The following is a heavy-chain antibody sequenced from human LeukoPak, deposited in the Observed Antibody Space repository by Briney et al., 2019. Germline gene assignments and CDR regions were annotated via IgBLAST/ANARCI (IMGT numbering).Heavy chain of an antibody. CDR3: ARTRVGGAIPPWGGFDY. D-gene: IGHD2-2*02. Sequence: SGPALVKPTQTLTLTCTFSGFSLSTSGMRVSWIRQPPGKALEWLARIDWDDDKFYSTSLKTMLTISKDTSKSQVVVTMTNMDPVDTATYYCARTRVGGAIPPWGGFDYWGQGTLVTVSS. CDR2: IDWDDDK. CDR1: GFSLSTSGMR. J-gene: IGHJ4*02. V-gene: IGHV2-70*04.